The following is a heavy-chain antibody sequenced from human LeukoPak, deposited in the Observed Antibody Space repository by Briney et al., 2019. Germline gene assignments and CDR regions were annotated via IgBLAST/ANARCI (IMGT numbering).Heavy chain of an antibody. CDR3: AKDSRHLSSTRGGLKESRGGFSDY. CDR1: GFTFSSYA. D-gene: IGHD6-13*01. CDR2: ISYDGSNK. J-gene: IGHJ4*02. V-gene: IGHV3-30*04. Sequence: GGSLGLSCAASGFTFSSYAMHWVRQAPGKGLEWVAVISYDGSNKYYADSVKGRFTISRDNSKNTLYLQMNNLRAEDTAVYYCAKDSRHLSSTRGGLKESRGGFSDYWGQGTLVTVSS.